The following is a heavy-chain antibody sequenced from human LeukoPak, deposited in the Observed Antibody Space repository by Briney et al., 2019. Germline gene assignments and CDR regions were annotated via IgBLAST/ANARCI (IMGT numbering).Heavy chain of an antibody. D-gene: IGHD6-19*01. Sequence: PGGSLRLSCAASGFTFSSYGMHWVRQAPGKGLEWVAVIWYDGSNKYYADSVKGRFTISRDNSKNTLHLQMNSLRAEDTAVYYCARDRYSSGWYGTDVWGQGTTVTVSS. V-gene: IGHV3-33*08. J-gene: IGHJ6*02. CDR2: IWYDGSNK. CDR1: GFTFSSYG. CDR3: ARDRYSSGWYGTDV.